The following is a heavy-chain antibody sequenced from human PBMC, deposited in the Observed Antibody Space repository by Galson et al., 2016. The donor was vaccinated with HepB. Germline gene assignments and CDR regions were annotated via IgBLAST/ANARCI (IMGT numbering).Heavy chain of an antibody. J-gene: IGHJ4*02. CDR3: ARVSVSMVRGASLDY. CDR1: GGSISSGGFY. V-gene: IGHV4-31*03. CDR2: IHSSGST. D-gene: IGHD3-10*01. Sequence: TLSLTCSVSGGSISSGGFYWSWLRQHPGKGLEYIGYIHSSGSTYYKPSLQTRVTMSVDTSKNQFSLNLDSVTAADTAVYYCARVSVSMVRGASLDYWGQGTPVTVSS.